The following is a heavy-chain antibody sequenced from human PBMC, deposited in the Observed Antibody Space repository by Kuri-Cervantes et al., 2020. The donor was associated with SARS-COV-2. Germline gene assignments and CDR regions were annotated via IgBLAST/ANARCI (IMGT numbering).Heavy chain of an antibody. CDR1: GFTFSSYA. V-gene: IGHV3-30-3*01. D-gene: IGHD2-2*01. J-gene: IGHJ5*02. Sequence: GGSLRLSCAASGFTFSSYAMHWVRQAPGKGLEWVAVISYDGSNKYYADSVKGRFTISRDNSKNTLYLQMNSLRAEDTAVHYCARGSCSSTSCYYTNWFDPWGQGTLVTVSS. CDR3: ARGSCSSTSCYYTNWFDP. CDR2: ISYDGSNK.